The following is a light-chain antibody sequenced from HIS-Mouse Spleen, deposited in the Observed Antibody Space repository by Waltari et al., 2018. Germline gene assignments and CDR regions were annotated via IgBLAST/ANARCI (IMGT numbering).Light chain of an antibody. CDR1: SSNIGSNY. J-gene: IGLJ3*02. CDR2: RNN. Sequence: QSVLTQPPSASGTPGQRVTIPCSGSSSNIGSNYVYWYQQLPGTAPKPLIYRNNQRPSGVPGRFSGSKSGTSASLAISGLRSEDEADYYCAAWDDSLSGPVFGGGTKLTVL. V-gene: IGLV1-47*01. CDR3: AAWDDSLSGPV.